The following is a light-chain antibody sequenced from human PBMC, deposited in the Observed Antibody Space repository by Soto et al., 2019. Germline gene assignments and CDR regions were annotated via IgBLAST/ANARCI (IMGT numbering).Light chain of an antibody. Sequence: DIQMTQSPSSVSASVGDTVTITCRASQDISSWLAWFQQKPGRAPKLLLYAASSLQSGVPSRFSGSGSGADFTLTISSLPPEDFATYYCQQAHSFPLTFGGGTKVEIK. CDR1: QDISSW. CDR2: AAS. CDR3: QQAHSFPLT. J-gene: IGKJ4*01. V-gene: IGKV1-12*01.